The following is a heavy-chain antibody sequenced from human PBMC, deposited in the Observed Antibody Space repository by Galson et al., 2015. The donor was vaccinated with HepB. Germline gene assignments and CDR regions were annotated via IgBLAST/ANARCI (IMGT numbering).Heavy chain of an antibody. D-gene: IGHD2-15*01. J-gene: IGHJ6*02. V-gene: IGHV1-46*01. CDR3: ARDLVVVVAATGYYYYGMDV. CDR1: GYTFTSYY. Sequence: SVKVSCKASGYTFTSYYMHWVRQAPGQGLEWMGIINPSGGSTSYAQKFQGRVTMTRDTSTSTVYMELSSLRSEDTAVYYCARDLVVVVAATGYYYYGMDVWGQGTTVTVSS. CDR2: INPSGGST.